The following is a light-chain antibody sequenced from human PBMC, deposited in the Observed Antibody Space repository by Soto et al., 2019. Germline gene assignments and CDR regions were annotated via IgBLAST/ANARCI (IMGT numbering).Light chain of an antibody. CDR2: KAS. CDR1: QSINTR. CDR3: KHYSSYPRT. Sequence: DIQMPQSPSTLSASVGDRVTITCRASQSINTRLAWYQQKPGKAPKVLIYKASSLESGVPSRFSGSGSGTEFTLTISSLQPDDFATYYCKHYSSYPRTFGQGTKVEIK. V-gene: IGKV1-5*03. J-gene: IGKJ1*01.